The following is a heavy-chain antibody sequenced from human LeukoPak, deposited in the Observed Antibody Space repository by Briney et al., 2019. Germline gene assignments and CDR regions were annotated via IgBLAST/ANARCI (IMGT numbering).Heavy chain of an antibody. CDR3: ARDPLYCSSPSCYGFDY. V-gene: IGHV3-21*01. D-gene: IGHD2-2*01. CDR1: GFTFSYYN. CDR2: ISSTNSNI. J-gene: IGHJ4*02. Sequence: GGSVSLSCAASGFTFSYYNMNWVRQAPGKGLEWVSWISSTNSNINYAASLKGRFTITRENAKNSLYLQMNSLRAEDTAVYYCARDPLYCSSPSCYGFDYWGQRTLVTVSS.